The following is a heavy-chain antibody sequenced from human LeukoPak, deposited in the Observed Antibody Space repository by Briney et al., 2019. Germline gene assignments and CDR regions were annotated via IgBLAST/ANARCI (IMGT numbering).Heavy chain of an antibody. V-gene: IGHV3-30*18. J-gene: IGHJ3*02. CDR2: ILYDGREN. CDR3: AKESDAFDI. Sequence: PGGSLRLSCAASGFTFSSYAMHWVRQAPGKGLEWVAVILYDGRENFHADSVRGRFTISRDNSKNTLYLQMNSLRPEDTAVYYCAKESDAFDIWGLGTMVTVSS. CDR1: GFTFSSYA.